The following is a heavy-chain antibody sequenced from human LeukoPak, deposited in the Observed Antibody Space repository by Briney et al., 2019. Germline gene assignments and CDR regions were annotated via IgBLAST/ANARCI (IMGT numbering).Heavy chain of an antibody. V-gene: IGHV3-30*18. Sequence: GGSLRLSCAASGFSFISYGMHWVRQAPGKGLEWVGVISDDGRRKDYADSVKGRFTISRDNSKDTLYLQMNSLRAEDTAVYYCAKSPSDYGDYVSYFDYWGQGTLVTVSS. CDR2: ISDDGRRK. CDR1: GFSFISYG. J-gene: IGHJ4*02. CDR3: AKSPSDYGDYVSYFDY. D-gene: IGHD4-17*01.